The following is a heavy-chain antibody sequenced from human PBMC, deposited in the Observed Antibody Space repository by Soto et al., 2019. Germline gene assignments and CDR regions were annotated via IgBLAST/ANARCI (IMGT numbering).Heavy chain of an antibody. CDR1: GFTFSSYW. CDR3: ARDFDLSSWYPNYFDY. V-gene: IGHV3-7*03. D-gene: IGHD6-13*01. J-gene: IGHJ4*02. CDR2: IKQDGSEK. Sequence: GGSLRLSCAASGFTFSSYWMSWVRQAPGKGLEWVANIKQDGSEKYYVDSVKGRFTISRDNAKNSLYLQMNSLRAEDTAVYYCARDFDLSSWYPNYFDYWGQGTPVTVS.